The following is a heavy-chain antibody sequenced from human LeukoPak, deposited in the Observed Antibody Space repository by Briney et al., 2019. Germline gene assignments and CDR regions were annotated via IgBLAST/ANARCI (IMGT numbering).Heavy chain of an antibody. CDR1: GGSISSGGYY. D-gene: IGHD4-23*01. Sequence: KTSETLSLTCTVSGGSISSGGYYWSWIRQPPGKGLEWIGYIYHSGSTYYNPSLKSRVTISVDRSKNQFSLKLSSVTAADTAVYYCARGWDGVGNPSTPSRSYWYFDLWGRGTLVTVSS. V-gene: IGHV4-30-2*01. CDR2: IYHSGST. J-gene: IGHJ2*01. CDR3: ARGWDGVGNPSTPSRSYWYFDL.